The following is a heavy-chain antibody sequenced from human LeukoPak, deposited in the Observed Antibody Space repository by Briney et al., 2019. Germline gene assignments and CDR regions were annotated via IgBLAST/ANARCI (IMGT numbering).Heavy chain of an antibody. V-gene: IGHV4-39*07. CDR2: IYYSGST. Sequence: PSETLSLTCTVSGGSISSSSYYWGWIRQPPGKGLEWIGSIYYSGSTYYNPSLKSRVTMSVDTSKNQFSLNLSSVTAADTAMYYCAREVADYGGYYYYHYMDVWGKGTTVTISS. D-gene: IGHD4-23*01. CDR1: GGSISSSSYY. J-gene: IGHJ6*03. CDR3: AREVADYGGYYYYHYMDV.